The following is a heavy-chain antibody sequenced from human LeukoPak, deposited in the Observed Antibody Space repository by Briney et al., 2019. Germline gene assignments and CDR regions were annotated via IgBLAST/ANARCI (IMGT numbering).Heavy chain of an antibody. CDR2: IYYSGST. Sequence: SETLSLTCTVSGGSINSYYWSWIRQPPGKGLEWIGYIYYSGSTKYNPSLKSRVTISVDTSKNQFSLKLSSVTAADTAVYYCARADSGYVSLDYWGQGTLVTVSS. J-gene: IGHJ4*02. CDR3: ARADSGYVSLDY. D-gene: IGHD5-12*01. CDR1: GGSINSYY. V-gene: IGHV4-59*01.